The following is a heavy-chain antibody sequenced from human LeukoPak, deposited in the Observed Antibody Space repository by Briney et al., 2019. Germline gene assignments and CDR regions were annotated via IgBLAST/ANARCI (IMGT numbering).Heavy chain of an antibody. CDR2: IKQDGGEI. V-gene: IGHV3-7*03. CDR3: ARQAATMGRYFFDY. Sequence: HTGGSLRLSCAASGFTFTSFWMSWVRQAPGKGLEWVANIKQDGGEIYYVDSVKGRFTISRDNAKNSLYLQMNRLRAEDTAMYYCARQAATMGRYFFDYWGQGTLVTVSS. J-gene: IGHJ4*02. D-gene: IGHD2-2*01. CDR1: GFTFTSFW.